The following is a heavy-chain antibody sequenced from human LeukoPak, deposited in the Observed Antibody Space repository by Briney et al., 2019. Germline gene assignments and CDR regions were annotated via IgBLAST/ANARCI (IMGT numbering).Heavy chain of an antibody. Sequence: GGSLRLSCAASGFTFSGYEMNWVRQAPGKGLEWVSYISRSGTIISYADSFKGRFTIPRDNAKNSLYLQMNTLRAEDTAVYYCARERDDYYFDYWGQGTLVTVSS. CDR1: GFTFSGYE. CDR3: ARERDDYYFDY. J-gene: IGHJ4*02. D-gene: IGHD3-3*01. V-gene: IGHV3-48*03. CDR2: ISRSGTII.